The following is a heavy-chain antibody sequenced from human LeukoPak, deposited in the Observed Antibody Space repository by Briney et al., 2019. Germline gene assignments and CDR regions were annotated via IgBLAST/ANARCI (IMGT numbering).Heavy chain of an antibody. V-gene: IGHV1-18*01. J-gene: IGHJ5*02. CDR1: GYTFTSYG. D-gene: IGHD5-18*01. Sequence: GASVKVSCKASGYTFTSYGISWVRQAPGQGLEWMGWISAYNGNTNYAQKLQGRVTMTTDTSTSTAYMELRSLRSDDTAVYYCARGGRGYSYGLTNWFDPWGQGTLVTVSS. CDR3: ARGGRGYSYGLTNWFDP. CDR2: ISAYNGNT.